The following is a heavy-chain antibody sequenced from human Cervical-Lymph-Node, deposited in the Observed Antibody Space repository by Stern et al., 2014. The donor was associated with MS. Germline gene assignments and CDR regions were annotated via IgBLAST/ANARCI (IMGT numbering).Heavy chain of an antibody. J-gene: IGHJ2*01. V-gene: IGHV7-4-1*02. Sequence: VQLVESGSELKKPGASVKVSFKASGYTFTTYAMNWVRQAPGQGLEWMGWINTNTGNPTYAPGFTGRFVFSLDTSVSTAYLQISSLRANDTAVYYCARGWLGPDWYFDLWGRGTLVTVSS. CDR2: INTNTGNP. CDR3: ARGWLGPDWYFDL. CDR1: GYTFTTYA. D-gene: IGHD5-12*01.